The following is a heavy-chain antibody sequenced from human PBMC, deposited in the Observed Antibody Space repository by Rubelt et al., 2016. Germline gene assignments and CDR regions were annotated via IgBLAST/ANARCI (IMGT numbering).Heavy chain of an antibody. CDR2: INHSGST. CDR3: ARGKEGVGVTMMDY. CDR1: GVSFSGYY. D-gene: IGHD3-22*01. V-gene: IGHV4-34*01. J-gene: IGHJ4*02. Sequence: QVQLQQWGAGLLKPSETLSLTCAVYGVSFSGYYWSWIRQPPGKGLEWIGDINHSGSTNYNPSLKSRVTISVDTSENEFGRKLNCVTAADTAVYYCARGKEGVGVTMMDYWGQGTLVTVSS.